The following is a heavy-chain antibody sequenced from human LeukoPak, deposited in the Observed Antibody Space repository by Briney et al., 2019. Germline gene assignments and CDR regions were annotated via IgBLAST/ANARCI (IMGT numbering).Heavy chain of an antibody. D-gene: IGHD4-17*01. CDR3: AKHYGDYVGFFDY. CDR2: IDPSDSYT. V-gene: IGHV5-10-1*01. Sequence: GESLKICCKGSGSSSTNYWISWVRQMSGKGLEWMGTIDPSDSYTNYRPSFQGHVTISADKSISTAYLQWSSLKASDTAMYYCAKHYGDYVGFFDYWGQGTLVTVSS. CDR1: GSSSTNYW. J-gene: IGHJ4*02.